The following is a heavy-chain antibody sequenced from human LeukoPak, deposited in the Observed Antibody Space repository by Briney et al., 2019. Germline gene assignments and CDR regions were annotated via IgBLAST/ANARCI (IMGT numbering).Heavy chain of an antibody. J-gene: IGHJ4*02. D-gene: IGHD6-19*01. CDR2: IKQDGSEK. V-gene: IGHV3-7*01. Sequence: GGSLRLSCAASGFTFSSYWMHWVRQAPGKGLEWVANIKQDGSEKYYVDSVKGRFTISRENPKNSLYLQMNSLRAEDTAVYYCATTLTQWLLSNWGQGTLVTVSS. CDR1: GFTFSSYW. CDR3: ATTLTQWLLSN.